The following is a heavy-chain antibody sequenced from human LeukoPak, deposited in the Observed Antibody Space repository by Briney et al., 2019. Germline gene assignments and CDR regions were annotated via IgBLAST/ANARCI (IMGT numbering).Heavy chain of an antibody. V-gene: IGHV4-30-4*01. Sequence: QPSETLSLTCTVSGGSISNADSYWNWIRQPPGKGLEWIGFISYSGNTYSTPSLESRLTISIDTAKNQFSLSLSSVTAADTAVYFCAREIVSSYYHNGMDVWGQGTTVTVSS. J-gene: IGHJ6*02. CDR3: AREIVSSYYHNGMDV. D-gene: IGHD5/OR15-5a*01. CDR1: GGSISNADSY. CDR2: ISYSGNT.